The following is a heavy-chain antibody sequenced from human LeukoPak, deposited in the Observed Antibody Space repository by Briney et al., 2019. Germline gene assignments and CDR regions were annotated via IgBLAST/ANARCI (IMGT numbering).Heavy chain of an antibody. D-gene: IGHD3-10*01. CDR2: LSDAS. CDR3: ARSRGPGNHWFEP. V-gene: IGHV3-23*01. J-gene: IGHJ5*02. CDR1: GFSFSGFA. Sequence: GGSLRPSCAASGFSFSGFALSWVRLAPGKGLEWVSTLSDASYYADSVQGRFTISGDSSKNTLYPQMDSLTTDDTAMYFCARSRGPGNHWFEPWGQGTLVTVSS.